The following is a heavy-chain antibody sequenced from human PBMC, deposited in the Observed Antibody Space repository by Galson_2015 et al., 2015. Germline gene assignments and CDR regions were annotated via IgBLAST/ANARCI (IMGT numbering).Heavy chain of an antibody. J-gene: IGHJ6*03. CDR2: ISYDGSNK. Sequence: SLRLSCAASGFTFSSYGMHWVRQAPGKGLEWVAVISYDGSNKYYADFVKGRFTISRDNSKNTLYLQMNSLRAEDTAVYYCAKESLSYYYYMDVWGKGTTVTVSS. CDR1: GFTFSSYG. CDR3: AKESLSYYYYMDV. V-gene: IGHV3-30*18.